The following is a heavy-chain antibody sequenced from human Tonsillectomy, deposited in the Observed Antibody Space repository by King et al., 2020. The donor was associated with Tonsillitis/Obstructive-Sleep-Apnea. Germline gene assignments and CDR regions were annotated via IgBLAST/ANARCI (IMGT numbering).Heavy chain of an antibody. V-gene: IGHV4-39*02. CDR2: IYYSGSN. CDR1: GGSISSSNNY. D-gene: IGHD4-17*01. Sequence: QLQESGPGLVKTSETLSLTCTVSGGSISSSNNYRGWIRQPPGKGLEGISSIYYSGSNYYNPSFKTRVTIAVATSKTHFSLRLSTETAADTAVYYCAWSYGVACDYWGQGTLVSVPS. J-gene: IGHJ4*02. CDR3: AWSYGVACDY.